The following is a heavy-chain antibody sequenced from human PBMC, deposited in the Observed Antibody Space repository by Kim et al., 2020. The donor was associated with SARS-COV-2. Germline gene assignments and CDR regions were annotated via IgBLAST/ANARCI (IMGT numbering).Heavy chain of an antibody. V-gene: IGHV3-7*01. D-gene: IGHD3-10*01. J-gene: IGHJ2*01. CDR2: IKEDGSVK. CDR3: ARGLPSGGGQYGWHFDL. CDR1: GFTFSAYW. Sequence: GGSLRLSCAASGFTFSAYWMTWARQAPGKGLEWVANIKEDGSVKYYLDSVKGRFTISRDNAKNSLYLQMNSLRAEDTSLYYCARGLPSGGGQYGWHFDLWGRGTLVTVSS.